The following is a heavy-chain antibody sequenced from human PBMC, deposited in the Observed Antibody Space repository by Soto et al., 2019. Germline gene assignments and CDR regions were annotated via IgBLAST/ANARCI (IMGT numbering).Heavy chain of an antibody. CDR1: GFTFNTYG. CDR3: ARALFWYYDSSGYYRESLFDY. CDR2: ISYDGSSE. J-gene: IGHJ4*02. V-gene: IGHV3-30*04. D-gene: IGHD3-22*01. Sequence: PGGSLRLSCVASGFTFNTYGMHWVRQAPGKGLEWLAIISYDGSSEYYADSVKGRFTISRDNAKNSLYLQMNSLRDEDTAVYYCARALFWYYDSSGYYRESLFDYWGQGTLVTVSS.